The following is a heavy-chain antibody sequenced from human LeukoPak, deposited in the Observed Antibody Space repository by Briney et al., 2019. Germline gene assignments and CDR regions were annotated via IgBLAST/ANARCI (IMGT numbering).Heavy chain of an antibody. D-gene: IGHD5-12*01. CDR2: IYYSGST. CDR3: AREFGGYDSFFDY. V-gene: IGHV4-31*03. J-gene: IGHJ4*02. Sequence: PSETLSLTCTVSGVSISSGGYYWSRIRQHPGKGLEWIGYIYYSGSTYDNPSLKSRITISVDTSKNQFSLKLSSVTAADTAVYYCAREFGGYDSFFDYWGQGTLVTVSS. CDR1: GVSISSGGYY.